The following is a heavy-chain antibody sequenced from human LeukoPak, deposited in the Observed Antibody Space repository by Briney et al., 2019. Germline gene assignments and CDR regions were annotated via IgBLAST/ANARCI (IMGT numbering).Heavy chain of an antibody. CDR3: AREVVVPTNFDFDY. CDR1: GFTFSSYA. J-gene: IGHJ4*02. D-gene: IGHD2-15*01. Sequence: GRSLRLSCAASGFTFSSYAMHWVRQAPGKGLEWVAVISYDGSNKYYADSVKGRFTISRDNSKNTLYLQMNSLRAKDTAVYYCAREVVVPTNFDFDYWGQGTLVTVSS. V-gene: IGHV3-30-3*01. CDR2: ISYDGSNK.